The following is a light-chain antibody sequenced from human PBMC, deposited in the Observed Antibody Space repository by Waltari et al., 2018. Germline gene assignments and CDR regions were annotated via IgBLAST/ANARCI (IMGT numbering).Light chain of an antibody. V-gene: IGKV3-15*01. CDR2: GAS. CDR3: QHYNNWSGA. Sequence: EIVMTQSPATLSVSPGERATLSCRASQTVNSNLAWFQQRPGQAPRLLIYGASTRATGIPARFSGSGSGTEFTLTISSLQSEDFAVYYCQHYNNWSGAFGPGTEVDIK. CDR1: QTVNSN. J-gene: IGKJ3*01.